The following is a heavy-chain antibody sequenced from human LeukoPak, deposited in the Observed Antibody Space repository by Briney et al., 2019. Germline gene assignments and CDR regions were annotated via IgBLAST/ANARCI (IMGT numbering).Heavy chain of an antibody. CDR3: AKAPLWFGERARYNWFDP. D-gene: IGHD3-10*01. V-gene: IGHV3-48*03. J-gene: IGHJ5*02. CDR1: GFTFSSYE. Sequence: GGSLRLSCAASGFTFSSYEMNWVRQAPGKGLEWVSYISSSGSTIYYADSVKGRFTISRDNAKNSLYLQMNSLRAEDTAVYYCAKAPLWFGERARYNWFDPWGQGTLVTVSS. CDR2: ISSSGSTI.